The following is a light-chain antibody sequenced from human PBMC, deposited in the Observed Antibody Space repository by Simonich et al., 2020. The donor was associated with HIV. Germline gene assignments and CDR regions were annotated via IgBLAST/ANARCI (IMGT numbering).Light chain of an antibody. CDR3: QQYYSTPPT. V-gene: IGKV4-1*01. CDR2: WAS. J-gene: IGKJ1*01. Sequence: DIVMTQSPDSLAVSLGERATINCKASQSVLYSPNNKNYLAWYQQKPGQPPKLLIYWASTRESGVPDRFSGSGSGTDFTLTISSLQAEDVAVYYCQQYYSTPPTFGQGTKVEIK. CDR1: QSVLYSPNNKNY.